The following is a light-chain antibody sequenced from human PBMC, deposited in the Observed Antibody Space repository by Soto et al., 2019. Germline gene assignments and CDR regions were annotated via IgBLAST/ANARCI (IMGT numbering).Light chain of an antibody. CDR2: TAS. V-gene: IGKV1-39*01. Sequence: DIQMTQSPSSLSASVGDRVTITCRASQNIGRYLNWYQQKGGKAPKLLIYTASKLQSGVPSRFSGSGSGTDFTLTISSMQPEDFASYFFQQSYDTPLVFGPGTKVDLK. CDR3: QQSYDTPLV. J-gene: IGKJ3*01. CDR1: QNIGRY.